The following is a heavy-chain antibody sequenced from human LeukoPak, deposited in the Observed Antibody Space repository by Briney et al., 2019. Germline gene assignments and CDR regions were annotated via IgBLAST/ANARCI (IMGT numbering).Heavy chain of an antibody. Sequence: GGSLRLSCAAFGFTVSSNYMSWVRQAPGKGLEWVSVIYSGGSTYYADSVKGRFTISRDNSKNTLYLQMNSLRAEDTAVYYCARVDDFWSGYTGGSWFDPWGQGTLVTVSS. CDR1: GFTVSSNY. J-gene: IGHJ5*02. V-gene: IGHV3-53*01. D-gene: IGHD3-3*01. CDR3: ARVDDFWSGYTGGSWFDP. CDR2: IYSGGST.